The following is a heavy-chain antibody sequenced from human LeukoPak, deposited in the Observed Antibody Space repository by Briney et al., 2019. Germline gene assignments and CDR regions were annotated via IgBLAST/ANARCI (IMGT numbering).Heavy chain of an antibody. Sequence: SETLSLTCTVSGGSISGNYWSWVRQPPGKGLEWIGYIYDSGSTNYNPSPKSRVTISVDTSKNQFSLKLSSVTAADTAVYYCARGGGSSGYFDYWGQGTLVTVSS. J-gene: IGHJ4*02. CDR2: IYDSGST. V-gene: IGHV4-59*01. D-gene: IGHD6-6*01. CDR3: ARGGGSSGYFDY. CDR1: GGSISGNY.